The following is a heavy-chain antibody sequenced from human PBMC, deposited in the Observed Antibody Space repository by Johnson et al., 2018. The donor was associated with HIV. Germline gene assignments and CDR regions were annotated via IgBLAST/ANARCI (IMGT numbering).Heavy chain of an antibody. Sequence: QVHLVESGGGVLQPGGSLRLSCAASGFNFNIYGMHWVRQAPVRGLEWVAFIRYDGSYKNYVDSAKGRFTISRDNSKNTLYLQINSLRTEDTAIYFCAKETRDSRSAFDVWGQGTMVTVSS. D-gene: IGHD3-22*01. J-gene: IGHJ3*01. V-gene: IGHV3-30*02. CDR2: IRYDGSYK. CDR3: AKETRDSRSAFDV. CDR1: GFNFNIYG.